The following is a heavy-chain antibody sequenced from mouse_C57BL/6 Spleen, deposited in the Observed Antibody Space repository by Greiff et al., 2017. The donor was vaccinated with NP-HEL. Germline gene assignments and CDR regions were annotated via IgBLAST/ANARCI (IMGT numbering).Heavy chain of an antibody. J-gene: IGHJ2*01. D-gene: IGHD3-2*02. Sequence: VQLQQSGAELVKPGASVKISCKASGYAFSSYWMNWVKQRPGKGLEWIGQIYPGDGDTTYNGKFKGKATLTADKSSSTAYMPLSSLTSEDSAVYFCARSTQLRPFYFDYWGQGTTLTVSS. CDR3: ARSTQLRPFYFDY. CDR1: GYAFSSYW. CDR2: IYPGDGDT. V-gene: IGHV1-80*01.